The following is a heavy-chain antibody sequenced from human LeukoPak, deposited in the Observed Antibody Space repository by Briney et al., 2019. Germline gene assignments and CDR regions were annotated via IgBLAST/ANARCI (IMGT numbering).Heavy chain of an antibody. CDR1: GYTFTSYG. J-gene: IGHJ5*02. CDR3: ARDSRLYIAAAGTPWFDP. D-gene: IGHD6-13*01. V-gene: IGHV1-18*01. Sequence: GASVKVSCKASGYTFTSYGISWVRQAPGQGLEWTGWISAYNGNTNYAQKLQGRATMTTDTSTSTAYMELRSLSSDDTAVYYCARDSRLYIAAAGTPWFDPWGQGTLVTVSS. CDR2: ISAYNGNT.